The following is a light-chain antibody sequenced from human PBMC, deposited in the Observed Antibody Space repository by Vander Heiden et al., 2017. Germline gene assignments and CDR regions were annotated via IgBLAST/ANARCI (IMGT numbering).Light chain of an antibody. V-gene: IGLV1-40*01. CDR3: QSYDSSLNGWV. CDR1: SSNIGAGYD. CDR2: GNS. Sequence: QSMLTQPPSVSGAPGQRVPIPCTGSSSNIGAGYDVHWYHHLPGTAPNLLIYGNSNRPSGVPDRFSGSRSGTSASLAIIGLQAEDEADYYCQSYDSSLNGWVFGGGTKLTVL. J-gene: IGLJ3*02.